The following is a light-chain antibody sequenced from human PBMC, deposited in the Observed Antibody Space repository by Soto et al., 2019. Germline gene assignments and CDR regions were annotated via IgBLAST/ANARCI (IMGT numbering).Light chain of an antibody. CDR3: GTWDTSLSAWV. J-gene: IGLJ3*02. Sequence: QSALTQPPSASGTPGQRVTISCSESSSNIGSSTVNWYQQLPGTAPKLLIYDNNKRPSGIPDRFSGSKSGTSATLGITGLQTGDEADYYCGTWDTSLSAWVFGGGTKLTVL. CDR2: DNN. CDR1: SSNIGSST. V-gene: IGLV1-51*01.